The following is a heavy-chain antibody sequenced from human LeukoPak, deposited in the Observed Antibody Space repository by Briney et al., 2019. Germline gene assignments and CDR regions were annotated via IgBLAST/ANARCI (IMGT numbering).Heavy chain of an antibody. Sequence: SETLSLTCTVSGGSISSYYWSWIRQPPGKGLECIGYIYYSGSTNYNPSLKSRVTISVDTSKNQFSLKLSSVTAADTAVYYCARPRTLYSSGWYLGYDAFDIWGQGTMVTVSS. J-gene: IGHJ3*02. V-gene: IGHV4-59*08. CDR3: ARPRTLYSSGWYLGYDAFDI. D-gene: IGHD6-19*01. CDR2: IYYSGST. CDR1: GGSISSYY.